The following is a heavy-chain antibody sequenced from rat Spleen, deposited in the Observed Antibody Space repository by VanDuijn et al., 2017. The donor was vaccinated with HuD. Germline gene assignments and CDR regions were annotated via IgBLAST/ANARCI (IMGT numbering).Heavy chain of an antibody. CDR3: ARHGPGTWYLDF. V-gene: IGHV5-29*01. CDR2: INYDGRST. D-gene: IGHD5-1*01. Sequence: EVQLVESDGGLVQPGRSLKLSCAASGFTFSDYYMAWVRQAPTKGLEWVATINYDGRSTYYRDSVKGRFTISRDTAKNILYLQMNSRRSDDTATYYCARHGPGTWYLDFWGLGTMVTVSS. J-gene: IGHJ1*01. CDR1: GFTFSDYY.